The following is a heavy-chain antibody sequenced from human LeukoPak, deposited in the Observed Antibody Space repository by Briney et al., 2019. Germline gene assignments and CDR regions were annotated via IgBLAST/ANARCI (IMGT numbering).Heavy chain of an antibody. CDR2: IYYSEST. CDR3: ARLSSGSYIAWFDP. CDR1: GGSISSSSYY. V-gene: IGHV4-39*01. Sequence: PSETLSLTCTVSGGSISSSSYYWGWIRQPPGKGLEWIGSIYYSESTYDNPAPKSRVTISVDTSKNQFSLELSSVTAADPAVYYCARLSSGSYIAWFDPWGQGTLVTVSS. J-gene: IGHJ5*02. D-gene: IGHD6-19*01.